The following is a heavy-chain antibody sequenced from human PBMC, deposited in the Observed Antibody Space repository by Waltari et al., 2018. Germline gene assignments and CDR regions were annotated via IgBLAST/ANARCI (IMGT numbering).Heavy chain of an antibody. CDR1: DDSITTASY. J-gene: IGHJ6*02. V-gene: IGHV4-38-2*01. D-gene: IGHD2-8*02. Sequence: QLQLQESGPGLVKPSETLSLTCGVSDDSITTASYWGWIRQPPGKGLEWIGSIYHRGSTYYNPALKSRVTISIDTSKSQFSLKLNSVTAADTAVYYCVRLEDCTGPGGNCYSGDSFAMDVWGQGTTVTVSS. CDR3: VRLEDCTGPGGNCYSGDSFAMDV. CDR2: IYHRGST.